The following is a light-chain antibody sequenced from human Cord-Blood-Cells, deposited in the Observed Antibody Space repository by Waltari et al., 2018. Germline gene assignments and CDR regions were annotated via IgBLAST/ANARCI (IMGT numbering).Light chain of an antibody. Sequence: EIVLTQSPGTLSLSPGERATLSCRASQSVSSSYLAWYQQKPGQAPRLLIDGASSRATCIPDRFSGSGSGTDFTLTISRRDPEDFAVYYCQQYGSLLTFGGGTKVEIK. CDR2: GAS. CDR3: QQYGSLLT. CDR1: QSVSSSY. J-gene: IGKJ4*01. V-gene: IGKV3-20*01.